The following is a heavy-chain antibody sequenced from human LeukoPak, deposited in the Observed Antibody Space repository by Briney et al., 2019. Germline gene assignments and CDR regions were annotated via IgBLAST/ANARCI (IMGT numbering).Heavy chain of an antibody. CDR2: ISYGGSNK. D-gene: IGHD3-22*01. J-gene: IGHJ4*02. CDR1: GFTFSSYA. V-gene: IGHV3-30*04. Sequence: SLSLSCAASGFTFSSYAMHWVRQAPGKGLEWVALISYGGSNKYHADPVKGRFTTARANSKNTLYLQMNSPGGEDTAVFYCARPQGYFAANFDYCGQGTLATASA. CDR3: ARPQGYFAANFDY.